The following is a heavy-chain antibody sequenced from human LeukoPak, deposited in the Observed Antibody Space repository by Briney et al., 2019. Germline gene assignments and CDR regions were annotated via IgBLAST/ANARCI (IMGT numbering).Heavy chain of an antibody. Sequence: SETLSLTCTVSGGSISSSNYYWGWIRQPPGKGLEWIGSIYYSGSTYYNTSLKSRVTISLDTSKNQFSLKLSSVTAADTAVYYCARLVSFSRDFDYWGQGTLVTVSS. V-gene: IGHV4-39*01. CDR1: GGSISSSNYY. CDR2: IYYSGST. CDR3: ARLVSFSRDFDY. J-gene: IGHJ4*02. D-gene: IGHD3-16*01.